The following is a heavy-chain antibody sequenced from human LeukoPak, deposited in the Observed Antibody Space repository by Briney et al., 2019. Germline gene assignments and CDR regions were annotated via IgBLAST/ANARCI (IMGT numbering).Heavy chain of an antibody. J-gene: IGHJ4*02. CDR1: GFTFSSYG. Sequence: GGSLRLSCAASGFTFSSYGMHWVRQAPGKGLEWVAFIRYVGSNKYYADSVKGRFTISRDNSKNTLYLQMNSLRAEDTAVYYCATLDVGATVYWGQGTLVTVSS. CDR3: ATLDVGATVY. V-gene: IGHV3-30*02. CDR2: IRYVGSNK. D-gene: IGHD1-26*01.